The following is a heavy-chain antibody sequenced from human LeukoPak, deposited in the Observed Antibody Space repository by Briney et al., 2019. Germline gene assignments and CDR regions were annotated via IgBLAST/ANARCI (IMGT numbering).Heavy chain of an antibody. CDR1: GTTFSRSV. D-gene: IGHD1-26*01. CDR2: VIPVLGTT. V-gene: IGHV1-69*05. Sequence: SVKVSCKASGTTFSRSVISWVRQAPGQGLEWMGGVIPVLGTTNYAQKFQDRVSITTDESTSTAYMEVSSLRSVDTAVYYCARDDGSATLGFDSWGQGTLVTVSS. CDR3: ARDDGSATLGFDS. J-gene: IGHJ4*02.